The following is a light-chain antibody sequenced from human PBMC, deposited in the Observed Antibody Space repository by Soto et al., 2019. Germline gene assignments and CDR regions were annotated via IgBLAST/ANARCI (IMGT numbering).Light chain of an antibody. CDR2: AAS. CDR1: QSINSK. Sequence: MTQAPFFTSASVGDRVTITSRASQSINSKLNWYQQKPGKAPKLLIYAASSLQSGVPSRFSGSGSGTDFTLTICSLQPEDFATYYCLQDYYLTQQFGEGSKAAIK. J-gene: IGKJ4*02. CDR3: LQDYYLTQQ. V-gene: IGKV1-6*01.